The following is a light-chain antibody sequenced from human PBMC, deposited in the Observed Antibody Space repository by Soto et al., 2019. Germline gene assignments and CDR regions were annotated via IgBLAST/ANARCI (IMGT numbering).Light chain of an antibody. V-gene: IGLV2-23*02. J-gene: IGLJ3*02. CDR1: NSDFGSYFL. CDR2: DVT. CDR3: SSYAGAKWV. Sequence: QSVLTQPASVSGSPGQSITISCAKTNSDFGSYFLVSWYQHHPGKAPKLMIYDVTKRPSGVSNRFSGSRSGNTASLTISGLQADDEAAYYCSSYAGAKWVFGGGTKVTVL.